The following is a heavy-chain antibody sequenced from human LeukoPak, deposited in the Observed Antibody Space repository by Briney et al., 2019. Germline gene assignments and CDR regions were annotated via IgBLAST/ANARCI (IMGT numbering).Heavy chain of an antibody. Sequence: SVKVSCKTSGGTFNSYAISWVRQAPGQGLEWMGGITAIFRTTNYAQKFQGRATITADESMSTIYMELSSLRSGDTAVYYCARHSGYHSTMYLDYWGQGTLVTVSS. CDR2: ITAIFRTT. V-gene: IGHV1-69*13. CDR1: GGTFNSYA. J-gene: IGHJ4*02. D-gene: IGHD3-22*01. CDR3: ARHSGYHSTMYLDY.